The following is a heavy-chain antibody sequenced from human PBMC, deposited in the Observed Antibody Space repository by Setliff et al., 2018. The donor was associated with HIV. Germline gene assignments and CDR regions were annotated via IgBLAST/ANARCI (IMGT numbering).Heavy chain of an antibody. D-gene: IGHD1-1*01. J-gene: IGHJ4*02. CDR3: ARLRGLNLEPLDY. V-gene: IGHV4-4*08. CDR1: GGSMSTYY. CDR2: IYTSGST. Sequence: PSETLSLTCTVSGGSMSTYYWSWIRQPPGKGLEWIGYIYTSGSTNYNPSLRSRVTVSVDTSRNHFSLRLSSVTAADTAVYYCARLRGLNLEPLDYWGQGTLVTVSS.